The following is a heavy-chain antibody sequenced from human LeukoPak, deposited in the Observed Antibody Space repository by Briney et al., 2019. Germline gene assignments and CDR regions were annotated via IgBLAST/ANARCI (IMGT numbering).Heavy chain of an antibody. J-gene: IGHJ2*01. Sequence: GGSLRLSCAASGFTFDDYTMHWVRHTTGKGLEWVSAIATAGDTFYAGSVKGRFTISRENAKNSLYLQMNSLRAGDTAVYYCARGDYSGGSWYFDLWGRGTLVTVSS. CDR3: ARGDYSGGSWYFDL. CDR2: IATAGDT. D-gene: IGHD6-19*01. V-gene: IGHV3-13*01. CDR1: GFTFDDYT.